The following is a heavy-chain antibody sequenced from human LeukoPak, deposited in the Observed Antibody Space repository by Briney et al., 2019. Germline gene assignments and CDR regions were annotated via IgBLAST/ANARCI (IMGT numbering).Heavy chain of an antibody. Sequence: QPGRSLRLSCAASGFTVGSFYMHWVRQAPGNGLEWVAAIWSDGRSLYYADSVKGRFTISRDNSKNTLYLQMNSLRAEDTAVYYCVRELPPVVSYYFDYWGQGTRVTVSS. CDR1: GFTVGSFY. J-gene: IGHJ4*02. V-gene: IGHV3-33*01. CDR3: VRELPPVVSYYFDY. D-gene: IGHD2-15*01. CDR2: IWSDGRSL.